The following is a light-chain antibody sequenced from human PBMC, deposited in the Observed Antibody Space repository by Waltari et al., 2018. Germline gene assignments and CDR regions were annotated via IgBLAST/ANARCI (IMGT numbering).Light chain of an antibody. CDR1: SGSLPTTSY. CDR3: ALYMGSGIWV. CDR2: KAN. V-gene: IGLV8-61*01. Sequence: QTVVTQEPSLSVSPGGTVTLTCALSSGSLPTTSYATWYHQTPGQAPRTLVYKANARSSGVPDRFSGSILGNTAALTITGAQADDESDYYCALYMGSGIWVFGGGTRLTVL. J-gene: IGLJ3*02.